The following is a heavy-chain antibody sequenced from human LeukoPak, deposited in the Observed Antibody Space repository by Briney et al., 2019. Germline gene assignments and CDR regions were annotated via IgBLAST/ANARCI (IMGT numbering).Heavy chain of an antibody. CDR1: GYTFTSYG. Sequence: ASVKVSCKASGYTFTSYGISWVRQAPGQGLEWMGWISAYNGNTNYAQKLQGRVTMTTDTSTSTAYMELRSLRSDDTAVYYCARAGRYFDYDYYYYGMDVWGQGTTVTVSS. J-gene: IGHJ6*02. CDR2: ISAYNGNT. D-gene: IGHD3-9*01. CDR3: ARAGRYFDYDYYYYGMDV. V-gene: IGHV1-18*01.